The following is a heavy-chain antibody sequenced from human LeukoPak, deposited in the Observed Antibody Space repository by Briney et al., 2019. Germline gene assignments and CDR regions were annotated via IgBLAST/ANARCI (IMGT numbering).Heavy chain of an antibody. CDR3: ARVRESGSYPDAFDI. CDR2: ISSSSSYI. J-gene: IGHJ3*02. Sequence: TGGSLRLSCAASGFTFSSYSMNWVRQAPGKGLEWVSSISSSSSYIYYADSVKGRFTISRDNAKNSLYLQMNSLRAEDTAVYYCARVRESGSYPDAFDIWGQGTTVTVSS. V-gene: IGHV3-21*01. CDR1: GFTFSSYS. D-gene: IGHD3-10*01.